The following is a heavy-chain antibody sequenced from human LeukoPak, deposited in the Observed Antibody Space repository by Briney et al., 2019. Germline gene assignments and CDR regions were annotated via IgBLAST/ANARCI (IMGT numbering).Heavy chain of an antibody. J-gene: IGHJ4*02. CDR1: GFTFTSYS. CDR3: ARAWGSDYDLNY. D-gene: IGHD5-12*01. V-gene: IGHV3-48*04. CDR2: ISVSRSTI. Sequence: GGSLRLSCAASGFTFTSYSMNWVRQAPGKGLEWVSHISVSRSTIYYADSVKGRFTISRDNAKNSLYLQMNNLRAEDTAVYYCARAWGSDYDLNYWGQGTLVTVSS.